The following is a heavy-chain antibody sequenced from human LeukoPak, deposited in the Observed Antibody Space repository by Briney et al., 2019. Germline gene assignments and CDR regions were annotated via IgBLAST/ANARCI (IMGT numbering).Heavy chain of an antibody. D-gene: IGHD3-10*01. V-gene: IGHV4-61*02. J-gene: IGHJ6*02. CDR3: ARVAYYYGSGRGPDYYYGMDV. Sequence: SETLSLTCTVSGGSINSGSYYWSWIRQPAGKGLEWIGRIYTSGSTNYNPSLKSRVTISVDTSKNQFSLKLSSVTAADTDVYYCARVAYYYGSGRGPDYYYGMDVWGQGTTVSVSS. CDR2: IYTSGST. CDR1: GGSINSGSYY.